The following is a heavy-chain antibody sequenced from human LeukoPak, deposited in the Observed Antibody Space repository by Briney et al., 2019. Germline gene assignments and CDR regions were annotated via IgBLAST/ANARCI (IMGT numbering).Heavy chain of an antibody. CDR2: IYSGGTT. CDR1: GFTVSSNH. J-gene: IGHJ3*01. Sequence: PGGSLRLSCAASGFTVSSNHMSWVRQAPGKGLKWVSIIYSGGTTYYADSVKGRFTISRDNSKNTLYLQMNTLRAEDTAVYYCARDADYGGSADAFDVWGRGTIVTVS. V-gene: IGHV3-53*01. CDR3: ARDADYGGSADAFDV. D-gene: IGHD4-23*01.